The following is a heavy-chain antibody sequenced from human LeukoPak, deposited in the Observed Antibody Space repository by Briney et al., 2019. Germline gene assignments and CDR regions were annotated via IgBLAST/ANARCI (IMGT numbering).Heavy chain of an antibody. CDR2: ISGSGGST. Sequence: GGSLRLSCAASGFTFSSYAMSWVHQAPGEGLEWVSAISGSGGSTYYADSVRGRFTISRDNSKNTLYLQVNSLRAEDTAVYYCARDRGWIQHDIWGQGTMVTVSS. J-gene: IGHJ3*02. D-gene: IGHD5-18*01. V-gene: IGHV3-23*01. CDR1: GFTFSSYA. CDR3: ARDRGWIQHDI.